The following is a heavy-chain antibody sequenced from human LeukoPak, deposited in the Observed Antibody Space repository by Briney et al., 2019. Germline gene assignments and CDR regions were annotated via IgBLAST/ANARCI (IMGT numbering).Heavy chain of an antibody. CDR3: VRSFYGDHPY. D-gene: IGHD4-17*01. J-gene: IGHJ4*02. CDR2: VGTSGHT. V-gene: IGHV3-13*01. Sequence: GGSLRLSCAASGFTLSPYDMHWVRQAPGEGLEWVAAVGTSGHTFYPDSVKGQFTISRENVRNSVYLQMKRLRAGDTAVYYCVRSFYGDHPYWGQGTLVTVYS. CDR1: GFTLSPYD.